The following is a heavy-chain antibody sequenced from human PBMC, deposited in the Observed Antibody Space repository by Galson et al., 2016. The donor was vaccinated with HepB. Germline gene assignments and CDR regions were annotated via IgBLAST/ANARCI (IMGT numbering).Heavy chain of an antibody. CDR3: ARVYGRAPPY. CDR1: GFSLRTSGMC. D-gene: IGHD4-17*01. Sequence: PALVTPPPTLPLTCSFSGFSLRTSGMCASWIRQAPGKALVWLARIAWAHDKKYNTSLETRLTISKDTSNNTVVLTMTNMDPVDTGTYYCARVYGRAPPYWGQGTLVTVSS. V-gene: IGHV2-70*11. CDR2: IAWAHDK. J-gene: IGHJ1*01.